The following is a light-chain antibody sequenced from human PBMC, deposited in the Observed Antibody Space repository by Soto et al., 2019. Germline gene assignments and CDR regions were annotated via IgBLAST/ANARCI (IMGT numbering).Light chain of an antibody. V-gene: IGLV2-23*01. CDR1: SSDVGSSNL. Sequence: QSVLTQPASVSASPGQSITISCTGTSSDVGSSNLVSWYQQHPGKAPKLIIYEGSRRPSGVSGRFSGSKSGNTASLTISGLQADDEADYYCCSFARSTTFYVFGTGTKLTVL. CDR3: CSFARSTTFYV. CDR2: EGS. J-gene: IGLJ1*01.